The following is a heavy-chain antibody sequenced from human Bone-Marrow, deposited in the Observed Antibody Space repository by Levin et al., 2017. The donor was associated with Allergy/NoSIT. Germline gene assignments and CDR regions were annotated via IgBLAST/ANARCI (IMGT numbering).Heavy chain of an antibody. J-gene: IGHJ5*02. CDR3: ARAPIMGSNSGWFDP. Sequence: GESLKISCKGSGYIFSNYWIGWVRQMPGKGLEWMGVVYPGYSDTRYSPSFQGQVTISVDKSINTAYLQWSSLKASDIATYYGARAPIMGSNSGWFDPWGQGTPVTVSS. CDR1: GYIFSNYW. V-gene: IGHV5-51*01. CDR2: VYPGYSDT. D-gene: IGHD2/OR15-2a*01.